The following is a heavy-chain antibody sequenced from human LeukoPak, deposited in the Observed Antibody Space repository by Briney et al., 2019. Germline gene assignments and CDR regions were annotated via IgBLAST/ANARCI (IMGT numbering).Heavy chain of an antibody. D-gene: IGHD1-14*01. J-gene: IGHJ5*02. CDR2: IYSSGNT. CDR1: GGSISSYY. V-gene: IGHV4-59*01. Sequence: SEALSLTCTVSGGSISSYYWSWIRQPPGKGLEWIGYIYSSGNTNYNPSLKGRVTITVDTSKNQFSLNLSSVTAADTAVYYCARVSHDHAIRGNWFDPWGQGTLVTVSS. CDR3: ARVSHDHAIRGNWFDP.